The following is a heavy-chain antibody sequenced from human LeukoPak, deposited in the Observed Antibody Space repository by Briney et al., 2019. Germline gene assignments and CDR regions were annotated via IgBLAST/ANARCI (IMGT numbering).Heavy chain of an antibody. V-gene: IGHV4-61*08. J-gene: IGHJ4*02. D-gene: IGHD3-22*01. CDR1: GGSISSGDYY. CDR2: IYYSGST. CDR3: ARGIGTYYDSSGYSC. Sequence: KPSQTLSLTCTVSGGSISSGDYYWIWIRQPPGKGLEWIGYIYYSGSTNYNPSLKSRVTISVDTSKNQFSLKLSSVTAADTAVYYCARGIGTYYDSSGYSCWGQGTLVTVSS.